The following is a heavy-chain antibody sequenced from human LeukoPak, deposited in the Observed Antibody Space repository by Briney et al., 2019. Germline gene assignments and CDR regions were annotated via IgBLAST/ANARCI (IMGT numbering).Heavy chain of an antibody. CDR3: ARDFGYFDAFDI. Sequence: SETLSLTCAVSGGSISSYYWSWTRQPPGKGLEWIGYIYYSGSTNYNPSLKSRVTISVDTSKNQFSLKLSSVTAADTAVYYCARDFGYFDAFDIWGQGTMVTVSS. V-gene: IGHV4-59*01. CDR1: GGSISSYY. CDR2: IYYSGST. J-gene: IGHJ3*02. D-gene: IGHD3-16*01.